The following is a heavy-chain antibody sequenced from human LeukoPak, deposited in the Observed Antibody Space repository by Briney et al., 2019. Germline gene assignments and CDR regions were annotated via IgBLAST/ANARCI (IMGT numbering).Heavy chain of an antibody. CDR3: ARGYDYGDYVGDFDY. CDR2: ITTYNGNT. V-gene: IGHV1-18*01. Sequence: ASLKLSCKASGYTFTSYPISWVRQAPGQGLEWMGWITTYNGNTHYAQKLQGRVTMTTETSTSTAYMDLRGLRSDDTAVYYCARGYDYGDYVGDFDYWGQGTLVTVSS. J-gene: IGHJ4*02. CDR1: GYTFTSYP. D-gene: IGHD4-17*01.